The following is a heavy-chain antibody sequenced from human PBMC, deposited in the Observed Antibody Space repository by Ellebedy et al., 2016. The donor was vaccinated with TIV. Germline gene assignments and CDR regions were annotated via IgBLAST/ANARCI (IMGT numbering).Heavy chain of an antibody. J-gene: IGHJ4*02. Sequence: GESLKISCAASGFTFSSYGMHWVRQAPGKGLEWVAVIWYDGSNKYYADSVKGRFTISRDNSKNTLYLQMNSLRAEDTAVYYCARDGIPAAGREGGGFDYWGQGTLVTVSS. V-gene: IGHV3-33*08. CDR3: ARDGIPAAGREGGGFDY. CDR2: IWYDGSNK. CDR1: GFTFSSYG. D-gene: IGHD6-13*01.